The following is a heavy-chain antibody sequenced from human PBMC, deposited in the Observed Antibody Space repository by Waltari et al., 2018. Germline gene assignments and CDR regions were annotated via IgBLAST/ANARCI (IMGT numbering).Heavy chain of an antibody. V-gene: IGHV1-2*02. CDR2: IHPGGGDT. J-gene: IGHJ4*02. D-gene: IGHD7-27*01. CDR1: GSTFPNFY. Sequence: QVQLVQSGAELKNPGSSVRVPCKTSGSTFPNFYFHWVRQAPGQGLEWMGWIHPGGGDTNYAQKFQGRVTLTRDTSIDTAYLELNGLTSDDTAIYYCARDHNWGPDYWGQGTLVTVSS. CDR3: ARDHNWGPDY.